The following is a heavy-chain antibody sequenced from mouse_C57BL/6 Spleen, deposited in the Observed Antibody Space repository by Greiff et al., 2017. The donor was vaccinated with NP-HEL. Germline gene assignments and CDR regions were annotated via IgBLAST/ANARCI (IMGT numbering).Heavy chain of an antibody. J-gene: IGHJ1*03. V-gene: IGHV1-62-2*01. CDR3: ARHGDYYGSSYGNFDV. D-gene: IGHD1-1*01. Sequence: VQLQESGPELVKPGASVKLSCKASGYTFTEYSIHWVKQRPGQGLEWIGWFYPGSGSIKYNEKFKDKATLTADKSSSTVYMELSRLTSEDSAVYFCARHGDYYGSSYGNFDVWGTGTTVTGST. CDR1: GYTFTEYS. CDR2: FYPGSGSI.